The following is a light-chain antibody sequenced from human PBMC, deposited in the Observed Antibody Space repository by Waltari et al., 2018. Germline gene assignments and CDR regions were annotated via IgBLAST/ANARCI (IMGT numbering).Light chain of an antibody. J-gene: IGKJ2*01. V-gene: IGKV3-11*01. CDR3: QQRYIWPQT. Sequence: EIVLTQSPATLSLYPGDRAKLSCRASQTVDTYLAWYQHKPGQAPRLLIYAASTRATGIPARFSGSGSGTDFTLTISSLEPEDFAVYYCQQRYIWPQTFGQGTKLGIK. CDR1: QTVDTY. CDR2: AAS.